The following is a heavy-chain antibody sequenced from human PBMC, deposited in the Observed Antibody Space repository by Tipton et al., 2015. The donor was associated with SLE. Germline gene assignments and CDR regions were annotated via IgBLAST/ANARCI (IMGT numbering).Heavy chain of an antibody. V-gene: IGHV3-30*02. D-gene: IGHD3-3*01. Sequence: SLRLSCAASGFTFSSYGMHWVRQAPGKGLEWVAFIRYDGSNKYYADSVKGRFTISRDNSKNTLYLQMNSLRAEDTAVYYCAKGYDFWSGDYYYYGMDVWGQGTTVTVSS. CDR3: AKGYDFWSGDYYYYGMDV. CDR1: GFTFSSYG. J-gene: IGHJ6*02. CDR2: IRYDGSNK.